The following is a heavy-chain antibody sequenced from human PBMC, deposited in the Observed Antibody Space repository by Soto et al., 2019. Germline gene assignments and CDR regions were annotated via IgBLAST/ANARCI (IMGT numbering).Heavy chain of an antibody. CDR1: GFTFTGQV. D-gene: IGHD2-15*01. J-gene: IGHJ4*02. CDR2: ISHDGSKT. CDR3: AKGLGIFGVDD. V-gene: IGHV3-30*19. Sequence: PGGSLRLSCVVSGFTFTGQVMHWARQAPGKGLEWVAAISHDGSKTYSADSVKGRFTISRDNPKNTLFLQMSSLRPEDTAVYYCAKGLGIFGVDDWGQGTQVTVSS.